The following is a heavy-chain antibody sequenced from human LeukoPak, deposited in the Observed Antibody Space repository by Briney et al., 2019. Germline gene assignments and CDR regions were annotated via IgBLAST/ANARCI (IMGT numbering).Heavy chain of an antibody. J-gene: IGHJ4*02. Sequence: SETLSLTCAVYGGSFSGYYWSWIRQPPGKGLEWIGEINHSGSTNYNPSLKSRVTISVDTSKNQFSLKLSSVTAADTAVYYCARAKILGYYGSGSHFDYWGQGTLVTVSS. CDR2: INHSGST. CDR3: ARAKILGYYGSGSHFDY. V-gene: IGHV4-34*01. CDR1: GGSFSGYY. D-gene: IGHD3-10*01.